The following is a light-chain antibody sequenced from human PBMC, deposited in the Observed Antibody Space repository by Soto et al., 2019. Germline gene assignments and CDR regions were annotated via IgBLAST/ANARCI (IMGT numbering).Light chain of an antibody. J-gene: IGKJ3*01. V-gene: IGKV3-15*01. Sequence: EIVMTQSPGTLSVSPGERATLLCRASQSVSNNLAWYQQKPGQAPRLLIYDASTRATGIPARFSGSGSGTEFTLTIINQQSVDYAVYYCHQYNKWPSFTFGPGTQVDIK. CDR1: QSVSNN. CDR3: HQYNKWPSFT. CDR2: DAS.